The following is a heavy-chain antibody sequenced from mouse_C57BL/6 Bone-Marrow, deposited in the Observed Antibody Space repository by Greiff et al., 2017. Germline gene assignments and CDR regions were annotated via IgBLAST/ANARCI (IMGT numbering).Heavy chain of an antibody. CDR2: IDPSDSYT. CDR1: GYTFTSYW. Sequence: VQLQQPGAGLVKPGASVKLSCKASGYTFTSYWMQWVKQRPGQGLEWIGEIDPSDSYTNYNQKFKGKATLTVDTSSSTAYMQLSSLTSEDSAVYYCARGGSSPYFDYWGQGTTLTVSS. D-gene: IGHD1-1*01. V-gene: IGHV1-50*01. CDR3: ARGGSSPYFDY. J-gene: IGHJ2*01.